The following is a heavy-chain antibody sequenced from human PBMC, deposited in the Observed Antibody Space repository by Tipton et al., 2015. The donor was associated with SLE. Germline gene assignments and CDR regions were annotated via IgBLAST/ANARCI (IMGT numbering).Heavy chain of an antibody. CDR2: IYSSGST. V-gene: IGHV4-4*08. J-gene: IGHJ2*01. CDR1: GGSINNYY. CDR3: ARDKYCTGGSCFDWYFDV. D-gene: IGHD2-15*01. Sequence: TLSLTCTVSGGSINNYYWSWIRQPPGKGLEWIGYIYSSGSTNYNPSLKSRVTISVETSENQFSLKLSSVSAADTAVYYCARDKYCTGGSCFDWYFDVWGRGTLVTVSS.